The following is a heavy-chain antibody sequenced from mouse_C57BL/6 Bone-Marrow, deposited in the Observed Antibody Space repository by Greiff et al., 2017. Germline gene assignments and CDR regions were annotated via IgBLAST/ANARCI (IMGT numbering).Heavy chain of an antibody. Sequence: VQLQQSGPVLVKPGASVKMSCKASGYTFTDYYMNWAKQSHGKSLEWIGVINPYNGGTSYNQKFKGKATLTVDKSSSTAYMELNSLTSEDSAVYYCARNPIYYCGSSRSWGNYWGQGTTLTVSS. D-gene: IGHD1-1*01. J-gene: IGHJ2*01. CDR1: GYTFTDYY. CDR2: INPYNGGT. V-gene: IGHV1-19*01. CDR3: ARNPIYYCGSSRSWGNY.